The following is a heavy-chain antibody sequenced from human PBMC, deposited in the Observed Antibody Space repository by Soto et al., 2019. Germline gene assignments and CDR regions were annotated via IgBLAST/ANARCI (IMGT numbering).Heavy chain of an antibody. Sequence: LRLSGAASGFTFSSYSMNWVRQAPGKGLEWVSSISSSSSYIYYADSVKGRSTISRDNAKNSLYLQMNSLRAEDTAVYYCARMRILHAFDIWGQGTMVTVSS. V-gene: IGHV3-21*01. CDR3: ARMRILHAFDI. J-gene: IGHJ3*02. CDR2: ISSSSSYI. CDR1: GFTFSSYS.